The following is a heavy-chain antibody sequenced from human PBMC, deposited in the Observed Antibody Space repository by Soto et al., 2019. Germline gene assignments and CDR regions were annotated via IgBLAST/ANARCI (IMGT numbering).Heavy chain of an antibody. CDR3: AGGYSSSQSSPFDY. J-gene: IGHJ4*02. Sequence: PGGSLRLSCAASGVTFSGYWMSWVRQAPGKGLEWVANIKEDGSEKYYVDSVKGRFTFSRDNAKNSVYLQMNSLRVEDTAIYYCAGGYSSSQSSPFDYWGQGILVTVSS. CDR2: IKEDGSEK. CDR1: GVTFSGYW. V-gene: IGHV3-7*04. D-gene: IGHD6-13*01.